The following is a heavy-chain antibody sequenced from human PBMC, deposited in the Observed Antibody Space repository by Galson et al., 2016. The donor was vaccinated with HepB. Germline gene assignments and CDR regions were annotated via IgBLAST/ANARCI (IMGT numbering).Heavy chain of an antibody. V-gene: IGHV3-30*18. CDR3: AKDRTLSSDYFDS. CDR2: ISYDGNSE. CDR1: GFMFNYYG. J-gene: IGHJ4*02. Sequence: SLRLSCAVSGFMFNYYGMNWVRQAPGKGLEWMAFISYDGNSENYLDSVRGRFTISRDNSKYTVYLQMNSLTAEDTAVYYCAKDRTLSSDYFDSWGQGTLVTVSS.